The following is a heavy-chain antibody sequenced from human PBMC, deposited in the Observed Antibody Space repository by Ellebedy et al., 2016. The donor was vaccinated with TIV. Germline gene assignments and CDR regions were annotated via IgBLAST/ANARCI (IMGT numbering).Heavy chain of an antibody. CDR3: ARTPAYGDYDYYFDY. D-gene: IGHD4-17*01. CDR1: GGSISSYY. Sequence: SETLSLTCTVSGGSISSYYWSWIRQPPGKGLEWIGYIYYSGSTNYNPSLKSRVTISVDTSKNQFSLKLSSVTAADTAVYYCARTPAYGDYDYYFDYWGQGTLVTVSS. V-gene: IGHV4-59*01. CDR2: IYYSGST. J-gene: IGHJ4*02.